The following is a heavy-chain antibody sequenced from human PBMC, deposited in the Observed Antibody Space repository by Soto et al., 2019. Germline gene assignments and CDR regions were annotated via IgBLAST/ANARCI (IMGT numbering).Heavy chain of an antibody. V-gene: IGHV3-23*01. CDR1: GFTFSSYA. CDR2: ISGSGGST. J-gene: IGHJ3*02. D-gene: IGHD1-26*01. Sequence: PGVSLRLSCAAFGFTFSSYAMSWVLQATGKGLEWVSAISGSGGSTYYADSVKGRFTISRDNSKNTLYLQMNSLRAEDTAVYYCAKPPSGRLLDAFDIWGQGTMVTVSS. CDR3: AKPPSGRLLDAFDI.